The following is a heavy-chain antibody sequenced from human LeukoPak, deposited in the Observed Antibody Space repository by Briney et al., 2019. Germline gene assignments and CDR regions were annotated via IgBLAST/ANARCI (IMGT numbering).Heavy chain of an antibody. J-gene: IGHJ6*02. CDR1: GFTFNFYA. CDR2: ISGSGSTT. Sequence: GGSLRLSCAASGFTFNFYAMSWVRQAPGKGPEWVSGISGSGSTTYYADSVKGRFTISRDNSKNTLYLQMNSPRVEDTAVYYCAKSSGSGPYFYGMDVWGHGTTVTVSS. D-gene: IGHD3-10*01. CDR3: AKSSGSGPYFYGMDV. V-gene: IGHV3-23*01.